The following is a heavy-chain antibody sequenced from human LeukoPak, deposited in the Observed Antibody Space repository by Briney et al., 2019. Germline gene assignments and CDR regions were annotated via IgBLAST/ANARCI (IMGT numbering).Heavy chain of an antibody. CDR1: RFTFNSYA. Sequence: GGSLRLSCAASRFTFNSYAMSWVRQAPGKGLEWVSVIYSGGSTYYADSVKGRFTISRDNSKNTLYLQMNSLRAEDTAVYYCARAVRTYYDFWSPHAFDIWGQGTTVTVSS. V-gene: IGHV3-53*01. CDR3: ARAVRTYYDFWSPHAFDI. D-gene: IGHD3-3*01. J-gene: IGHJ3*02. CDR2: IYSGGST.